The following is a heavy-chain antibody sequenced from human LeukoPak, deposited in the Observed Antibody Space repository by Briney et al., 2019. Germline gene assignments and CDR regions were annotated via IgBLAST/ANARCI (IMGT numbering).Heavy chain of an antibody. V-gene: IGHV3-21*01. CDR1: GFTFSSYS. J-gene: IGHJ3*02. CDR3: ARMRPYYDILTGDYAFDI. Sequence: GGSLRLSCAASGFTFSSYSMNCVRQAPGKGLEWVSSISSSSSYIYYADSVKGRFTISRDNAKNSLYLQMNSLRAEDTAVYYCARMRPYYDILTGDYAFDIWGQGTMVTVSS. D-gene: IGHD3-9*01. CDR2: ISSSSSYI.